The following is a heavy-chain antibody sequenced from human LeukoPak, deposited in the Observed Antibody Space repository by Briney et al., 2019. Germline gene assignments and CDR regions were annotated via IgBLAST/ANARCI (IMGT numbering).Heavy chain of an antibody. Sequence: ASVKVSCKASGYTFTSYGISWVRQAPGQGLEWMGWINPNSGGTNYAQKFQGRVTMTRDTSISTAYMELSRLRSDDTAVYYCARDRGFIVVVPAAILRYYGMDVWGQGTTVTVSS. J-gene: IGHJ6*02. CDR2: INPNSGGT. CDR1: GYTFTSYG. V-gene: IGHV1-2*02. D-gene: IGHD2-2*01. CDR3: ARDRGFIVVVPAAILRYYGMDV.